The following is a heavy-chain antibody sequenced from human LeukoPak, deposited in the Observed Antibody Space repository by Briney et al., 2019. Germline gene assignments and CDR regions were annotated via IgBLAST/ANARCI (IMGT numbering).Heavy chain of an antibody. J-gene: IGHJ4*02. CDR3: AREGGSGWYYFDY. CDR1: GFTFSGFG. V-gene: IGHV3-33*01. Sequence: PGGSLRLSCAASGFTFSGFGMHWVRQAPGKGLEWVAVIWYDGSNKYYADSVKGRFTISRDNPKNTLYVQMNSLRAEDTAVYYCAREGGSGWYYFDYWGQGTLVTVSS. CDR2: IWYDGSNK. D-gene: IGHD6-19*01.